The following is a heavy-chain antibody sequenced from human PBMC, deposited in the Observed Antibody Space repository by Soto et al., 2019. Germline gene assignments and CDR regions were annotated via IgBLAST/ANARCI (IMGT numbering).Heavy chain of an antibody. CDR2: ISAYNGNT. CDR1: GYTFTNFG. CDR3: AIGGTPNDY. V-gene: IGHV1-18*01. Sequence: QVQLVQSGAEVKKPGASVKVSCKTSGYTFTNFGLSWVRQAPGQGLEWMGWISAYNGNTNYAQNFQGRVTMTTDTSARTASMELRSLRSDDTAVYDCAIGGTPNDYWGQVTLVTVSS. D-gene: IGHD2-15*01. J-gene: IGHJ4*02.